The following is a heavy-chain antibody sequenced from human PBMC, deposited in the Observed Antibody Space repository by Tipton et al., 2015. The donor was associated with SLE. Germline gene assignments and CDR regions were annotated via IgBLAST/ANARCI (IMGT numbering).Heavy chain of an antibody. CDR3: AKEVLRFLEWPNKFDF. Sequence: SLRLSCAASGFTFSSFAMSWVRQAPGKGLEWVSSIRGSGDTTYYLDSVKGRFTISRDNSKNTLYLQMNSLKAEDTAVYYCAKEVLRFLEWPNKFDFWGQGTLVTVSS. J-gene: IGHJ4*02. V-gene: IGHV3-23*01. CDR1: GFTFSSFA. D-gene: IGHD3-3*01. CDR2: IRGSGDTT.